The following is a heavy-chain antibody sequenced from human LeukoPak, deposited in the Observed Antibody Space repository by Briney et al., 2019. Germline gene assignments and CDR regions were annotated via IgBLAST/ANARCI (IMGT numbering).Heavy chain of an antibody. CDR1: GASISSGGYF. D-gene: IGHD2-8*01. CDR3: ARALCINGICEWFDP. CDR2: IETSGST. V-gene: IGHV4-61*02. J-gene: IGHJ5*02. Sequence: SETLSLTRTVSGASISSGGYFWSWIRQPAGKGVEWIGRIETSGSTNYHPSLKSRFTISVDRYKNQFSLKLRSVTAADTAVYYCARALCINGICEWFDPWGEGTLVTVSS.